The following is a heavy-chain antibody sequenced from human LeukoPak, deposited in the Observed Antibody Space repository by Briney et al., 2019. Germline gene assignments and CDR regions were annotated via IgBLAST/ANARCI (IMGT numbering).Heavy chain of an antibody. J-gene: IGHJ4*02. Sequence: ASVKVSCKASGYTFADYFIHWVRQAPGQGLEWMGRINPNTGGAEYAPKFQGWVTMTRDTSISTAYVEVKRLMSDDTAVYYCATDLMSTSNWEFDYWGQGTLVIVSS. D-gene: IGHD1-26*01. CDR2: INPNTGGA. CDR3: ATDLMSTSNWEFDY. V-gene: IGHV1-2*04. CDR1: GYTFADYF.